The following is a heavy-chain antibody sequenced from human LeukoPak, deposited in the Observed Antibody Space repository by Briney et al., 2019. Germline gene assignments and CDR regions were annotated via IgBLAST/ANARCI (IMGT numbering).Heavy chain of an antibody. D-gene: IGHD5-18*01. V-gene: IGHV4-30-2*01. CDR2: ISHTGGT. J-gene: IGHJ4*02. CDR3: ARDRGGYTYSRDY. CDR1: GGSVDSSDYY. Sequence: SETPSLTCTVSGGSVDSSDYYWTWIRQPPGRGLEWIGYISHTGGTYYNSSLLSRVTISLDKSKNQFFLTLGSVTAADTAVYFCARDRGGYTYSRDYWGQGTLVTVSS.